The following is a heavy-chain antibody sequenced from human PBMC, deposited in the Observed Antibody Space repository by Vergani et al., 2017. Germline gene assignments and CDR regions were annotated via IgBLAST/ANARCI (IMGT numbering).Heavy chain of an antibody. J-gene: IGHJ6*03. Sequence: EVQLLESGGGLVQPGGSLRLSCAASGFTFSSYAMSWVRQAPGKGLEWVSAISGSGGSTNYADSVKGRFTISRDNSKNTLYLQMNSLRAEDTAVYYCAKGFTYNWNYYYYYMDVWGKGTTVTVSS. V-gene: IGHV3-23*01. CDR2: ISGSGGST. D-gene: IGHD1-20*01. CDR3: AKGFTYNWNYYYYYMDV. CDR1: GFTFSSYA.